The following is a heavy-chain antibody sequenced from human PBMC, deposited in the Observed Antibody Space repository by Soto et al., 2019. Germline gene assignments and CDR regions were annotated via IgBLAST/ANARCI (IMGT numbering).Heavy chain of an antibody. CDR3: ARDVGISSWHSFDL. Sequence: EVQLVESGGDLVQPGGSLRLSCAASGFTFSNYNMNWVRQAPGKGLEWISYITYSSSTINYVDSVRGRFTISRDNAENSLFLQMNNLRVEDTAVYYCARDVGISSWHSFDLWGQGTLVTVSS. CDR2: ITYSSSTI. D-gene: IGHD2-2*01. CDR1: GFTFSNYN. V-gene: IGHV3-48*01. J-gene: IGHJ4*02.